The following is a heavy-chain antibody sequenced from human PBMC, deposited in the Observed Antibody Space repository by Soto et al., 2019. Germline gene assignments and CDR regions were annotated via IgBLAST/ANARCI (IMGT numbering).Heavy chain of an antibody. CDR1: GYSFNNYW. CDR3: ARRDMLTGYVYFDY. D-gene: IGHD3-9*01. V-gene: IGHV5-51*01. J-gene: IGHJ4*02. Sequence: GESLKISCKGFGYSFNNYWVGWVRQMPGKGLEWMGIIYPDDSDTRYSPSFQGHVTISADKSISTAYLQWSSLKASDSATYYCARRDMLTGYVYFDYRGLGTQVTVSS. CDR2: IYPDDSDT.